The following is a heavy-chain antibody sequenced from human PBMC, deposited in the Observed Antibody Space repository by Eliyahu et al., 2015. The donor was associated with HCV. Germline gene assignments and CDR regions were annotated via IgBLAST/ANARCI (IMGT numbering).Heavy chain of an antibody. J-gene: IGHJ6*02. CDR2: INHSGST. CDR3: ARAGRITIFGVVISPYGMDV. CDR1: GGSFSGYY. D-gene: IGHD3-3*01. Sequence: QVQLQQWGAGLLKPSETLSLTCAVYGGSFSGYYWSWIRQPPGKGLEWIGEINHSGSTNYNPSLKSRVTISVDTSKNQFSLKLSSVTAADTAVYYCARAGRITIFGVVISPYGMDVWGQGTTVTVSS. V-gene: IGHV4-34*01.